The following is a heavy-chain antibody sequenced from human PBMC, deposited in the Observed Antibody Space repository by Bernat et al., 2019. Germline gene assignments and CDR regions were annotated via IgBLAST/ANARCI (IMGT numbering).Heavy chain of an antibody. CDR3: AREGSFDDFDY. V-gene: IGHV3-48*03. D-gene: IGHD2-15*01. J-gene: IGHJ4*02. CDR2: ICCSGSAI. Sequence: EVQLVESGGGLVQPGGSLRLSCAASGFTFSSYELNWVRQAPGKGLEWMSYICCSGSAIYYADSVKGRFTISRDNSKNSLYLQMNNLRAEDTAVYYCAREGSFDDFDYWGQGTLVTVSS. CDR1: GFTFSSYE.